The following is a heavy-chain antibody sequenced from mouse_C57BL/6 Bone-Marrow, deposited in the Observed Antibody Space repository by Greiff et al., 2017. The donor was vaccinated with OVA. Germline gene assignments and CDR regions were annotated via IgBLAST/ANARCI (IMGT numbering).Heavy chain of an antibody. Sequence: QVQLKQPGAELVKPGASVKLSCKASGYTFTSYWMHWVKQRPGQGLEWIGMIHPNSGSTNYNEKFKSKATLTVDKSSSTAYMQLSSLTSEDSAVYYCARSSYGSSYGWFAYWGQGTLVTVSA. J-gene: IGHJ3*01. CDR1: GYTFTSYW. CDR2: IHPNSGST. CDR3: ARSSYGSSYGWFAY. V-gene: IGHV1-64*01. D-gene: IGHD1-1*01.